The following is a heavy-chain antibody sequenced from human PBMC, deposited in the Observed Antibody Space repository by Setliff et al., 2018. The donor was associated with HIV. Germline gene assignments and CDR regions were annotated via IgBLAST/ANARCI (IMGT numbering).Heavy chain of an antibody. J-gene: IGHJ4*02. CDR3: ARGSFPSSGSYLFDY. Sequence: PGGSLRLSCAASGFTFSFYSMNWVRLAPGKGLEWVADISSDGSVINYAESVKGRFTISRDNAKNTLYLQMNSLRVEDTAVYYCARGSFPSSGSYLFDYWGQGTLVTV. CDR1: GFTFSFYS. CDR2: ISSDGSVI. V-gene: IGHV3-48*04. D-gene: IGHD1-26*01.